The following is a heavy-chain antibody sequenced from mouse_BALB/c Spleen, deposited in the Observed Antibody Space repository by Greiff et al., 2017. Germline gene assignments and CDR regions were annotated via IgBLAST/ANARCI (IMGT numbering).Heavy chain of an antibody. D-gene: IGHD1-1*01. CDR2: IYPGNSDT. Sequence: VQLQQSGTVLARPGASVKMSCKASGYAFTSYWMHWVKQRPGQGLEWIGAIYPGNSDTSYNQKFKGKAKLTAVTSTSTAYMELSSLTNEDSAVYYCTREGVYGSSDYWGQGTTLTVSS. V-gene: IGHV1-5*01. J-gene: IGHJ2*01. CDR1: GYAFTSYW. CDR3: TREGVYGSSDY.